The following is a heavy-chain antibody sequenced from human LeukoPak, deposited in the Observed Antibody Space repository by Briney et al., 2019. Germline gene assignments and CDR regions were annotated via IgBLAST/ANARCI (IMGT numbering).Heavy chain of an antibody. Sequence: PSETLSLTCAVYGGSFSGYYWSWIRQPPGKGLEWIGEINHSGSTNYNPSLKSRVTISVDTSKNQFSLKLSSVTAADTAVYYCARGVYGDHLFDYWGQGTLVTVSS. CDR1: GGSFSGYY. D-gene: IGHD4-17*01. CDR2: INHSGST. J-gene: IGHJ4*02. V-gene: IGHV4-34*01. CDR3: ARGVYGDHLFDY.